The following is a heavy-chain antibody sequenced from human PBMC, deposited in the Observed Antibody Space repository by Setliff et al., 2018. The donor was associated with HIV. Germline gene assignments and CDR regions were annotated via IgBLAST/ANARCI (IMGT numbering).Heavy chain of an antibody. CDR1: GGTFSSSA. V-gene: IGHV1-69*10. CDR3: STQTGAVGAPGYFDS. J-gene: IGHJ4*02. Sequence: SVKVSCKPSGGTFSSSALSWVRQARGQGPEWMGGIIPVFGMTDYAQNFQGRLIITADTSTNTAYMELLSLTSEDTATYYWSTQTGAVGAPGYFDSWGQGTRVTVSS. D-gene: IGHD2-8*02. CDR2: IIPVFGMT.